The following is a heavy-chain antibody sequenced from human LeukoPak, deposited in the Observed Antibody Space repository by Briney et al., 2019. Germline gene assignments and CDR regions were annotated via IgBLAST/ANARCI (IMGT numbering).Heavy chain of an antibody. D-gene: IGHD3-22*01. CDR2: LYSGGST. J-gene: IGHJ4*02. Sequence: GGSLRLSCVASGFTVSSSHMTWVRQAPGKGLEWVSVLYSGGSTYYADSVKGRFTISRDNSKNTLYLQMNSLRAEDTAVYYCARGGVTMIVPILWGQGTLVTVSS. CDR3: ARGGVTMIVPIL. V-gene: IGHV3-53*01. CDR1: GFTVSSSH.